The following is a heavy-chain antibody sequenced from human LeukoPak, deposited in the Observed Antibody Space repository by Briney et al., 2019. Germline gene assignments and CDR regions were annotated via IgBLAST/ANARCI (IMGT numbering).Heavy chain of an antibody. V-gene: IGHV3-7*01. CDR1: GFTFSSYS. Sequence: SGGSLRLSCAASGFTFSSYSMTWVRQAPGKGLEWVANIKQDGSEKYYVDSVKGRFTISRDNAKNSLYLQMNSLRAEDTAVYYCARVSGGYDPNDAFDIWGQGTMVTVSS. D-gene: IGHD5-12*01. CDR2: IKQDGSEK. CDR3: ARVSGGYDPNDAFDI. J-gene: IGHJ3*02.